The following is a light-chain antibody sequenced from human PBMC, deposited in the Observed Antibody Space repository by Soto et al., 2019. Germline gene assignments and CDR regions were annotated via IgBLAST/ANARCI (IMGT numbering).Light chain of an antibody. Sequence: EIVLTQSPATLSLSPGERATLSCRASQSVSSYLAWYQQKPGQAPRLLIYDASTRATGIPARFSGSGSGTEFSLTISSLQSEDFAVYYCQQYKSWPTFGQGTKVDIK. CDR3: QQYKSWPT. J-gene: IGKJ1*01. CDR2: DAS. V-gene: IGKV3-15*01. CDR1: QSVSSY.